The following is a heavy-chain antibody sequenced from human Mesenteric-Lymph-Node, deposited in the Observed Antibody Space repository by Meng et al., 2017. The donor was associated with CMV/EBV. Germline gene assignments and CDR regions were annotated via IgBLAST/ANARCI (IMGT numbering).Heavy chain of an antibody. D-gene: IGHD3-22*01. CDR1: GFTFSDYY. V-gene: IGHV3-11*04. Sequence: LSLTCAASGFTFSDYYMSWIRQAPGKGLEWVSYISSSGSTIYYADSVKGRFTISRDNAKNSLYLQMNSLRAEDTAVYYCASNYYDSGSSDYWGQGTLVTVSS. J-gene: IGHJ4*02. CDR3: ASNYYDSGSSDY. CDR2: ISSSGSTI.